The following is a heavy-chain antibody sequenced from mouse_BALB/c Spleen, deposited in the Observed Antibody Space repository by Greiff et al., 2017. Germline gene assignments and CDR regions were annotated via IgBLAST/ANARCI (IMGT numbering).Heavy chain of an antibody. D-gene: IGHD1-1*01. CDR2: ISYSGST. CDR3: ARCYYGSSPFDY. J-gene: IGHJ2*01. Sequence: EVKLMESGPSLVKPSQTLSLTCSVTGDSITSGYWNWIRKFPGNKLEYMGYISYSGSTYYNPSLKSRISITRDTSKNQYYLQLNSVTTEDTATYYCARCYYGSSPFDYWGQGTTLTVSS. V-gene: IGHV3-8*02. CDR1: GDSITSGY.